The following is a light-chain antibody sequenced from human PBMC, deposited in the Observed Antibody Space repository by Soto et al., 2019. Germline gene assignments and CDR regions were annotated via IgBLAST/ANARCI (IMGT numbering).Light chain of an antibody. CDR1: SSGVGGYNY. V-gene: IGLV2-14*01. CDR3: SSYTSSSTPYV. J-gene: IGLJ1*01. Sequence: QSALTQPASVSGSPGQSITISCTGTSSGVGGYNYVSWYQQHPGKAPKLMIYEVSNRASGVSNRFSGSQSGNTASLTISGLQAEDEADYYCSSYTSSSTPYVFGTGTKLTV. CDR2: EVS.